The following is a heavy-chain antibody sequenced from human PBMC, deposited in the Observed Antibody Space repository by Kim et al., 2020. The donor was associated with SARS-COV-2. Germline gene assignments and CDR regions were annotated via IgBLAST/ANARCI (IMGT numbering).Heavy chain of an antibody. V-gene: IGHV1-69*04. CDR1: GGTFSSYT. J-gene: IGHJ4*02. D-gene: IGHD1-26*01. CDR2: IIPILGIA. Sequence: SVKVSCKASGGTFSSYTISWVRQAPGQGLEWMGRIIPILGIANYAQKFQGRVTITADKSTSTAYMELSSLRSEDTAVYYCARDPSGRVLEVGAYVDYWGQGTLVTVSS. CDR3: ARDPSGRVLEVGAYVDY.